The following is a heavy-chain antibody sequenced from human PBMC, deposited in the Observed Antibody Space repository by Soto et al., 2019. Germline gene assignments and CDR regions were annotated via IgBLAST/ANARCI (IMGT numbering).Heavy chain of an antibody. CDR2: ISGSGGST. D-gene: IGHD5-18*01. Sequence: GALRLSCAASGFTFSNYAMNWVRQAPGKGLEWVTGISGSGGSTYYADSVKGRFTISRDNSKNTLYQQMNSLSAEATAVYYCPNSGDSAVVSYVDYWGQGTLVTVSS. CDR3: PNSGDSAVVSYVDY. CDR1: GFTFSNYA. V-gene: IGHV3-23*01. J-gene: IGHJ4*02.